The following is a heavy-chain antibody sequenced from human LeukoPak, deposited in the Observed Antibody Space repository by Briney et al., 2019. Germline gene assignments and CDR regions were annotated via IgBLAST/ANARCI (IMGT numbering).Heavy chain of an antibody. CDR3: ARDFRNVLLWFGELLYLDY. CDR1: GYTFTSYG. Sequence: ASVKVSCKASGYTFTSYGISWVRQAPGQGLEWMGIINPSGGSTSYAQKFQGRVTMTRDTSTSTVYMELSSLRSEDTAVYYCARDFRNVLLWFGELLYLDYWGQGTLVTVSS. D-gene: IGHD3-10*01. J-gene: IGHJ4*02. V-gene: IGHV1-46*01. CDR2: INPSGGST.